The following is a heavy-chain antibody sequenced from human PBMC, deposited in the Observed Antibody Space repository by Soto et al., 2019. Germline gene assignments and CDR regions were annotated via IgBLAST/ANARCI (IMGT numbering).Heavy chain of an antibody. CDR2: IIPIYGTA. J-gene: IGHJ2*01. D-gene: IGHD5-12*01. CDR3: ARDGHGYNYWYFDL. Sequence: QVQLVQSGAEVKEPGSSVKVSCKVSGDTFNKYTINWVRQAPGQGLEWMAGIIPIYGTANYALKFHDRNKVTTDESTATAYMELNSLTSEDTAIYYCARDGHGYNYWYFDLWGRGTLITVSS. CDR1: GDTFNKYT. V-gene: IGHV1-69*05.